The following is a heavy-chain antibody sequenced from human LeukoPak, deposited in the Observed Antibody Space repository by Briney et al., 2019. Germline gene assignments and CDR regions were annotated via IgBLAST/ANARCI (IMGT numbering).Heavy chain of an antibody. Sequence: GGSLTLSCAASGFTFSSYSMNWVRQAPGKGLEWVSYISSSSSTIYYADSVKGRFTISRDNAKNSLYLQMNSLRAEDTAVYYCARAPYISGYDLYSYYYKDGWGTGTTVTVSS. CDR2: ISSSSSTI. V-gene: IGHV3-48*01. D-gene: IGHD5-12*01. CDR3: ARAPYISGYDLYSYYYKDG. CDR1: GFTFSSYS. J-gene: IGHJ6*03.